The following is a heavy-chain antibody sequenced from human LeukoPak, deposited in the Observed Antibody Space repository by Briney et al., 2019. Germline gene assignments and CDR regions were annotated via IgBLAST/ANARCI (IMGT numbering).Heavy chain of an antibody. D-gene: IGHD6-19*01. CDR3: ARHSSGPENFDY. CDR1: GSSFTSYW. V-gene: IGHV5-51*01. CDR2: IYPGDSDT. Sequence: GASLQISCKGSGSSFTSYWIGWVRPLPGKGLEWMGIIYPGDSDTRYSPSFQGQVTISADKSISTPYLQWSSLKASDTAMYSCARHSSGPENFDYWGQGTLVTVSS. J-gene: IGHJ4*02.